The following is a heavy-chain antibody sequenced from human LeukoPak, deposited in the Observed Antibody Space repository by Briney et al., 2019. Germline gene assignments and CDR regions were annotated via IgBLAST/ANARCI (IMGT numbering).Heavy chain of an antibody. D-gene: IGHD1-26*01. CDR3: ARHRAGWDSPDPFFDY. CDR2: IYHSGST. J-gene: IGHJ4*02. V-gene: IGHV4-38-2*01. CDR1: GYSISSGYY. Sequence: SETLSLTCAVSGYSISSGYYWGWIRQPPGKGLEWIGSIYHSGSTYYNPSLKSRVTISVDTSKNQFSLKLSSVAAADTAVYYCARHRAGWDSPDPFFDYWGQGTLATVSS.